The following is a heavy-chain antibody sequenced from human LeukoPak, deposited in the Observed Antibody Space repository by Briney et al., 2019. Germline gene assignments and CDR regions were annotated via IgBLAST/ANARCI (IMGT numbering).Heavy chain of an antibody. CDR2: IIPIFGTA. D-gene: IGHD2-21*02. CDR3: ARDLLAYCGGDCYSGYGMDV. J-gene: IGHJ6*02. V-gene: IGHV1-69*01. CDR1: GGTFSSYA. Sequence: ASVKVSCKASGGTFSSYAISWVRQAPGQGLEWMGGIIPIFGTANYAQKFQGSVTITADESTSTAYMELSSLRSEDTAVYYCARDLLAYCGGDCYSGYGMDVWGQGTTVTVSS.